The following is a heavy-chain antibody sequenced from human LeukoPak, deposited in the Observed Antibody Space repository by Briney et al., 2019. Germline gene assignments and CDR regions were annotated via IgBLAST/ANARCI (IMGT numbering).Heavy chain of an antibody. CDR3: ARVSVAGSSYYYMDV. V-gene: IGHV3-23*01. D-gene: IGHD6-19*01. J-gene: IGHJ6*03. Sequence: PGGSLRLSCAASGFTFSSYAMSWVRQAPGKGLEWVSSISGSGGSTYYADSVKGPLTISRDTSKNTLYLQMNSLRAEDPAVSYCARVSVAGSSYYYMDVWGKGTTVTVSS. CDR2: ISGSGGST. CDR1: GFTFSSYA.